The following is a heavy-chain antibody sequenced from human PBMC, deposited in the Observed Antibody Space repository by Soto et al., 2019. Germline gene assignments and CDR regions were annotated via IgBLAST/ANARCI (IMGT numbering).Heavy chain of an antibody. V-gene: IGHV3-33*01. Sequence: PGGSLRLSXAASGFTFSSYGMHWVRQAPGKGLEWVAVIWYDGSNKYYADSVKGRFTISRDNSKNTLYLQMNSLRAEDTAVYYCARKRAPYYFDYWGQGTLVTVSS. CDR3: ARKRAPYYFDY. CDR2: IWYDGSNK. CDR1: GFTFSSYG. J-gene: IGHJ4*02.